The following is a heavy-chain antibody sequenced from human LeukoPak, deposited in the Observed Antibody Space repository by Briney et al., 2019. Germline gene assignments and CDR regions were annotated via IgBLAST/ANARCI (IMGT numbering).Heavy chain of an antibody. CDR3: ARGSSNVAARNNWFDP. CDR2: ISGSSSYI. D-gene: IGHD6-6*01. J-gene: IGHJ5*02. CDR1: GFTFSRYS. Sequence: GGSLRLSCAASGFTFSRYSMNWVRQAPGKGLEWVSSISGSSSYIYYADSVKGRLTISRDNGKNSLYLQMNSLRAEDTAVYFCARGSSNVAARNNWFDPWGQGTLVTVSS. V-gene: IGHV3-21*01.